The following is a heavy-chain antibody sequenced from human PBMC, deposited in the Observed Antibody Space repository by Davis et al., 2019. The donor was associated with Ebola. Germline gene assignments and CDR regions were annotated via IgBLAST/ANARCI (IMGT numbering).Heavy chain of an antibody. V-gene: IGHV1-8*01. CDR3: ARIPSTSSLLDY. D-gene: IGHD6-6*01. J-gene: IGHJ4*02. CDR2: MNPNSGNT. CDR1: GYTFTSYD. Sequence: AASVKVSCKASGYTFTSYDINWVRQATGQGLEWMGWMNPNSGNTGYSQKFQGRVTMTRNTSTSTAYMDLSSLRSEDTAVYYCARIPSTSSLLDYWGQGTLVTVSS.